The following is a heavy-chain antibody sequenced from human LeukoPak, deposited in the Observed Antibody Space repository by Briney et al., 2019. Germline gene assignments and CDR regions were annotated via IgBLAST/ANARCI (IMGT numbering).Heavy chain of an antibody. CDR3: ARWDQLLSYDY. CDR1: GFTFRNYG. CDR2: IWYDGSNK. V-gene: IGHV3-33*01. Sequence: PGGSLRLSCAASGFTFRNYGMHWVRQALGKGLEWVAVIWYDGSNKYYADSVKGRFTISRDNSKNTLYLQMNSLRAEDTAVYYCARWDQLLSYDYWGQGTLVTVSS. J-gene: IGHJ4*02. D-gene: IGHD2-2*01.